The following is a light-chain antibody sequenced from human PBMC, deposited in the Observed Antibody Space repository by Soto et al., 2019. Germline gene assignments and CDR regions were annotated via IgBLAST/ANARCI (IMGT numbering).Light chain of an antibody. J-gene: IGKJ4*01. V-gene: IGKV3-11*02. CDR1: PSVGSY. CDR3: QQLSTWPPLS. CDR2: DAS. Sequence: EIVVTQSPATLSLSPGERATLSCRTSPSVGSYLAWYQKKPGKTPRLLIYDASNRATGIPARFSGSGSGRDFTLSISSLSPADFAVYYCQQLSTWPPLSFGGGTQVEIK.